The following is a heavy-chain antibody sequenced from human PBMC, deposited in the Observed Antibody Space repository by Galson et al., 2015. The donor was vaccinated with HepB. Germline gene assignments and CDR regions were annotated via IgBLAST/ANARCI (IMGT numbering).Heavy chain of an antibody. V-gene: IGHV3-7*01. D-gene: IGHD3-10*01. J-gene: IGHJ4*02. Sequence: SLRLSCAASGFAFSSSWMTWVRQAPGKGLEWVANIKQDGSEKNYVDSVEGRFTISRDNAKNSLYLQMSSLRAEDTAMYYCGGSSTMVRGGDYWGQGSLVTVSS. CDR2: IKQDGSEK. CDR1: GFAFSSSW. CDR3: GGSSTMVRGGDY.